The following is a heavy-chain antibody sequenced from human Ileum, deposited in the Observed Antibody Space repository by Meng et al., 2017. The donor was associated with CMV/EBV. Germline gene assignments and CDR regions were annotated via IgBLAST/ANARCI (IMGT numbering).Heavy chain of an antibody. CDR1: GGSFIDYN. J-gene: IGHJ4*02. V-gene: IGHV4-34*01. Sequence: QVQLQHWGAGLLKPSETLSPKCAVYGGSFIDYNWRWIRQPPGKGLEWIGEINHSGNTNYNPSLQSRLTISLDTSNNQFSLKLTSVTAADAAVYYCARGPVTSGVAGRGYFDSWGQGTLVTVSS. D-gene: IGHD6-6*01. CDR3: ARGPVTSGVAGRGYFDS. CDR2: INHSGNT.